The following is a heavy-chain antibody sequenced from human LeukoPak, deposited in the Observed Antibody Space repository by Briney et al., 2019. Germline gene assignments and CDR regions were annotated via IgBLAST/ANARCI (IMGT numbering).Heavy chain of an antibody. J-gene: IGHJ4*02. CDR2: FYSGGNT. CDR3: AKLPSSGWLDY. D-gene: IGHD6-19*01. Sequence: GGSLRLSCVVSGFTVSDNYMSWVRQAPGEGLEWVSAFYSGGNTYYTGSVKGRFIISRDSSKNTFLQMNNLRPEDTAMYYCAKLPSSGWLDYWGQGTLVTVSS. V-gene: IGHV3-53*01. CDR1: GFTVSDNY.